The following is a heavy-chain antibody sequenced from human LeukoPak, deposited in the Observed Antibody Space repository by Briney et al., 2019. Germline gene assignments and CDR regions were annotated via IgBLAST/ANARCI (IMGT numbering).Heavy chain of an antibody. CDR2: ITSSGGGT. CDR1: GFTFSSYA. CDR3: GASAGAGRSAIDY. V-gene: IGHV3-64D*06. J-gene: IGHJ4*02. D-gene: IGHD6-13*01. Sequence: PGGSLRLPCSASGFTFSSYAMHWVRQAPGKGLEYVSGITSSGGGTSYADSVKGRFTISRDNSKNTLYLQMSSLRPEDTALYYCGASAGAGRSAIDYWGQGTLLTVAS.